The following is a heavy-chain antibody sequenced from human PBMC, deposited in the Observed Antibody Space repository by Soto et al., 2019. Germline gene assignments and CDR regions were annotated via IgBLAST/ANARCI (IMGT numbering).Heavy chain of an antibody. CDR3: ARVRFSSGYFYYYYGMDV. J-gene: IGHJ6*02. V-gene: IGHV4-34*01. D-gene: IGHD3-3*01. CDR2: INHSGST. CDR1: GGSFSGYY. Sequence: SETLSLTCAVYGGSFSGYYWSWIRQPPGKGLEWIGEINHSGSTNYNPSLKSRVTISVDTSKNQFSLKLSSVTVADTAVYYCARVRFSSGYFYYYYGMDVWGQGTTVTVSS.